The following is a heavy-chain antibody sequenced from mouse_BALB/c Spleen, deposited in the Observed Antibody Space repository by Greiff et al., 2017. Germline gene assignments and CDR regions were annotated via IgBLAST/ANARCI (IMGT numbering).Heavy chain of an antibody. J-gene: IGHJ3*01. CDR2: ISYSGST. D-gene: IGHD2-2*01. CDR1: GYSITSDYA. Sequence: EVQLVESGPGLVKPSQSLSLTCTVTGYSITSDYAWNWIRQFPGNKLEWMGYISYSGSTSYNPSLKSRISITRDTSKNQFFLQLNSVTTEDTATYYCAIYYGYDWFAYWGQGTLVTVSA. CDR3: AIYYGYDWFAY. V-gene: IGHV3-2*02.